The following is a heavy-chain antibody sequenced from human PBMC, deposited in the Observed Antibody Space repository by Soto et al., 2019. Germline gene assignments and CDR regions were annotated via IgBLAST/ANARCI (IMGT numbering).Heavy chain of an antibody. CDR3: AKVFGVATKHYYYYGMDV. CDR2: ISYDGSNK. V-gene: IGHV3-30*18. CDR1: GFTFSSYG. D-gene: IGHD5-12*01. J-gene: IGHJ6*02. Sequence: QVQLVESGGGVVQPGRSLRLSCAASGFTFSSYGMHWVRQAPGKGLEWVAAISYDGSNKYYADSVKGRFTISRDNSKNTLYLQMNSLRAEDTAVYYCAKVFGVATKHYYYYGMDVWGQGTTVTVSS.